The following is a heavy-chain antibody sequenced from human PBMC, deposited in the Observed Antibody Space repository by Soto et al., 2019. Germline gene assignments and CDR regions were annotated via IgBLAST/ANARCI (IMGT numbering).Heavy chain of an antibody. Sequence: TPSDSRVSLRNYYSSWIRRTAGKGLEGIGRIYTSGSTNYNPSLTSRVTMSVHTSKNQSSLKLRSVTDADNAVYYCAREGYCSRTSCYTTDYDGMDVWGQGTTVTVSS. J-gene: IGHJ6*02. D-gene: IGHD2-2*02. CDR2: IYTSGST. V-gene: IGHV4-4*07. CDR3: AREGYCSRTSCYTTDYDGMDV. CDR1: RVSLRNYY.